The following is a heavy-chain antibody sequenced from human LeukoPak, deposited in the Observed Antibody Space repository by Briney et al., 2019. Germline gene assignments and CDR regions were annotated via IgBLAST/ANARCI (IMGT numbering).Heavy chain of an antibody. CDR1: GFTFSDHY. D-gene: IGHD2-2*01. CDR2: IKNKANRYTT. Sequence: GGSLRLSCAASGFTFSDHYMDWVRQAPGKGLEWVGRIKNKANRYTTEYAASVKARFTISRDDSKNSLFLQMNSLKTEDTAVYYCARGPRFRDGGSCYSGGIDYWGQGTLVTVSS. CDR3: ARGPRFRDGGSCYSGGIDY. J-gene: IGHJ4*02. V-gene: IGHV3-72*01.